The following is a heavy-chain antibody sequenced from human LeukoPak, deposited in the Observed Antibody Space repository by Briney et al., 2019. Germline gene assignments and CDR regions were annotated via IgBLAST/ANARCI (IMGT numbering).Heavy chain of an antibody. V-gene: IGHV3-21*04. Sequence: GGSLRLSCAASGFTFSSYSMNWVRQAPGKGLEWVSSISSSSSYIYYADSVKGRFTISRDNSKNTLYLQMNSLRAEDTAVYYCAKIVRGSYYPDAFDIWGQGTMVTVSS. D-gene: IGHD1-26*01. CDR3: AKIVRGSYYPDAFDI. CDR1: GFTFSSYS. J-gene: IGHJ3*02. CDR2: ISSSSSYI.